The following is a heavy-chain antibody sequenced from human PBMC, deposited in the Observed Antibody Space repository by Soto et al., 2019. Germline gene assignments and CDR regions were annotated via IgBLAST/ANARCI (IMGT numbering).Heavy chain of an antibody. J-gene: IGHJ4*02. V-gene: IGHV3-30*03. CDR1: GFTFSTYG. CDR2: ISYDGSNT. Sequence: QVQLVESGGGMVQPGRSLRLSCAASGFTFSTYGMHWVRQVPGKGLEWVAVISYDGSNTYYADSVKGRFSISRDNSKNTRYFQMNGLTAEDTDVYYCALPTKYNSGWCGLIEFWGQGALVTVSS. D-gene: IGHD6-19*01. CDR3: ALPTKYNSGWCGLIEF.